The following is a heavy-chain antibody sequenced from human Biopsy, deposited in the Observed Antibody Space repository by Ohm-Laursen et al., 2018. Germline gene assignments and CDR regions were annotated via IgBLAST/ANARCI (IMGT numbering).Heavy chain of an antibody. CDR3: ASEGEGVDYYATSGFSFEY. D-gene: IGHD3-22*01. CDR1: RASISNGGYF. V-gene: IGHV4-31*02. J-gene: IGHJ4*02. CDR2: IYNSGNT. Sequence: TLSLTWTVSRASISNGGYFWSCVRQRPGKGLEWIGHIYNSGNTYYHPSLQIRVTISIDTSKTQFSLRLASVTAADTAVYYCASEGEGVDYYATSGFSFEYWGQGILVTVSS.